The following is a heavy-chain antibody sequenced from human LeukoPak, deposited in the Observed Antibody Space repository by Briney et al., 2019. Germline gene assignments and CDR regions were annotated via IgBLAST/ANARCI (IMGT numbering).Heavy chain of an antibody. J-gene: IGHJ6*02. CDR1: GYTFTSYD. V-gene: IGHV1-8*01. CDR3: ARGLWLDDSYYYYGMDV. CDR2: MNPNSGNT. D-gene: IGHD6-19*01. Sequence: ASVTVSCKASGYTFTSYDINWVRQATGQGLEWMGWMNPNSGNTGYAQKFQGRVTMTRNTSISTAYMELSSLRSEDTAVYYCARGLWLDDSYYYYGMDVWGQGTTVTVSS.